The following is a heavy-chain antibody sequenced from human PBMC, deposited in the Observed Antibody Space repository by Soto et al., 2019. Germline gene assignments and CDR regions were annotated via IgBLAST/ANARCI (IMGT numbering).Heavy chain of an antibody. D-gene: IGHD7-27*01. V-gene: IGHV4-59*13. CDR3: ARANWYFDY. CDR1: GGSISSYY. J-gene: IGHJ4*02. Sequence: SETLSLTCTVSGGSISSYYWSWIRQPPGKGLEWIGYIYYSGSTNYSPSLKSRVTISVDTSKNQFSLKLSSLTAADTAIYYCARANWYFDYWGQGTLVTVSS. CDR2: IYYSGST.